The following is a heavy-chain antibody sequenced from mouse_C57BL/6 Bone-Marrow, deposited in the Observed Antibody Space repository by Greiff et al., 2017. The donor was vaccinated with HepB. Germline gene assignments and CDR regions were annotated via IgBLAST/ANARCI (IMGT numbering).Heavy chain of an antibody. CDR3: MGYGNYGYAY. D-gene: IGHD2-10*02. CDR2: IYPYNDGT. J-gene: IGHJ3*01. Sequence: VQLQQSGPELVKPGASVKMSCKASGYTFTSYVMHWVKQKPGQGLEWIGYIYPYNDGTKYNEKFKGKATLTSDKSSSTAYMELSSLTSEDSAVYHRMGYGNYGYAYWYRGTLITVSA. V-gene: IGHV1-14*01. CDR1: GYTFTSYV.